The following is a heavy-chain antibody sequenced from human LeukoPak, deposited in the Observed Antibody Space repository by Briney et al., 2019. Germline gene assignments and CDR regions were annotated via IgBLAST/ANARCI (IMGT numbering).Heavy chain of an antibody. CDR3: ARNQQLGGHSYYYYGMDV. CDR1: GFTSIAYA. CDR2: ISGGGVTT. Sequence: GGSLRLSCVGSGFTSIAYALTWARQAPGKGLEWVSGISGGGVTTYYADSVKGRFTISRDNSKNTLYLQMNSLRADDTAIYYCARNQQLGGHSYYYYGMDVWGQGATVTVSS. J-gene: IGHJ6*02. D-gene: IGHD3-16*01. V-gene: IGHV3-23*01.